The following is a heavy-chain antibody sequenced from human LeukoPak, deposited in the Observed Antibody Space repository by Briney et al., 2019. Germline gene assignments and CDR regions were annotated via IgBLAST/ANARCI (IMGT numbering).Heavy chain of an antibody. J-gene: IGHJ3*02. CDR1: GVSISSYY. Sequence: KSSETLSLTCTVSGVSISSYYWSWIRQPAGKGLEGIGRIYTSGSTNYNASLKSRVSMSVDTSKNQFSLKLSSVTAADTAVYYCARARGHIVVVTGTLGFDIWGQGTMVTVSS. CDR2: IYTSGST. D-gene: IGHD2-21*02. V-gene: IGHV4-4*07. CDR3: ARARGHIVVVTGTLGFDI.